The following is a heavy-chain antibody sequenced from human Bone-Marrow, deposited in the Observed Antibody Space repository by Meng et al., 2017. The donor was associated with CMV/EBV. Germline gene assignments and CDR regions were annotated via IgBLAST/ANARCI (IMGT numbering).Heavy chain of an antibody. V-gene: IGHV3-30*02. CDR3: AKDDVYYYGSGSYQDY. J-gene: IGHJ4*02. Sequence: GESLKISCAASGFTFSSYGMHWVRQAPGKGLEWVAFIRYDGSNKYYADSVKGRFTISRDNSKNTLYLQMNSLRAEDTAVYYCAKDDVYYYGSGSYQDYWGQGKLVNVSS. CDR2: IRYDGSNK. CDR1: GFTFSSYG. D-gene: IGHD3-10*01.